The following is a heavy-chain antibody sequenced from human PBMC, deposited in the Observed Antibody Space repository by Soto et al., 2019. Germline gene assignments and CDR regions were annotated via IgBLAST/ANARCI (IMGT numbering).Heavy chain of an antibody. CDR2: IYHSGST. CDR1: GGSISSGGYS. Sequence: QLQLQESGSGLVRPSQTLSLTCAVSGGSISSGGYSWNWIRQPPGKGLEWIGYIYHSGSTIYNPSHNSRVTLSVDKSKTQFSLQLTSVTAADTAVYYCARDQLEGNWFDPWGQGTLVNVSS. V-gene: IGHV4-30-2*01. J-gene: IGHJ5*02. CDR3: ARDQLEGNWFDP. D-gene: IGHD1-1*01.